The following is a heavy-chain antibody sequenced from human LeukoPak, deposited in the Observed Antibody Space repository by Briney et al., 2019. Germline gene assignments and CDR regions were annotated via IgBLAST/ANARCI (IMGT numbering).Heavy chain of an antibody. CDR1: GYTFTVYH. CDR2: INPNSGDT. J-gene: IGHJ4*02. V-gene: IGHV1-2*06. Sequence: ASVKVSCKASGYTFTVYHMHWVRQAPGQGLEWVGRINPNSGDTNYAQKFQGRVAMTRDTSIATAFMDLTRLRSDDTAVYYCARDYCSSTSCLFDYWGQGTLVTVSS. CDR3: ARDYCSSTSCLFDY. D-gene: IGHD2-2*01.